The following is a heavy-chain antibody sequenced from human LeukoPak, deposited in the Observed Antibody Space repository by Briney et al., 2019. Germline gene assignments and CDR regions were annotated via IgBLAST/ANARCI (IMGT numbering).Heavy chain of an antibody. CDR3: ARVSYGDYVFDP. V-gene: IGHV4-4*07. CDR2: FYPSGTT. D-gene: IGHD4-17*01. Sequence: SETLSLTCTVSGGSISGYYWSWIRQPAGKGLEWIGRFYPSGTTNYNPSLKSRVTISVDTSKNQFSLKLSSVTAADTAVYYCARVSYGDYVFDPWGQGTLVTVSS. J-gene: IGHJ5*02. CDR1: GGSISGYY.